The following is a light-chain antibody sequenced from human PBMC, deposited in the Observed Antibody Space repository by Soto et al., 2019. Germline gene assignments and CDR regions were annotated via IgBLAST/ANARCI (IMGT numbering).Light chain of an antibody. J-gene: IGLJ2*01. CDR2: SSD. V-gene: IGLV1-44*01. CDR3: CSYAGSYTLV. Sequence: QSVLTQPPSASGTPGQRVTISCSGSTSNIGSNSVNWYQQLPGTAPKLLLYSSDRRPSGVPDRFSGSKSGTSASLAINGLQPEDEADYYCCSYAGSYTLVFGGGTKLTVL. CDR1: TSNIGSNS.